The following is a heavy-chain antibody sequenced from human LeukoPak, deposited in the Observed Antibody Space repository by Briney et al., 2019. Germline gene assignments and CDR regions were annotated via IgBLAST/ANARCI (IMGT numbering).Heavy chain of an antibody. Sequence: SETLSLTCAVYGGSFSGYYWSWIRQPPGKGLEGIGEINHSGSTNYNPSLKSRVTISVDTSKNQFSLKLSSVTAANTAVYYCARRMVRGVIKGMDVWGQGTTVTVSS. D-gene: IGHD3-10*01. CDR3: ARRMVRGVIKGMDV. CDR1: GGSFSGYY. V-gene: IGHV4-34*01. CDR2: INHSGST. J-gene: IGHJ6*02.